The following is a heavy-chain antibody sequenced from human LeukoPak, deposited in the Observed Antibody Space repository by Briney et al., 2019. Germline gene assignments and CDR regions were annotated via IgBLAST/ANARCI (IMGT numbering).Heavy chain of an antibody. V-gene: IGHV3-74*01. Sequence: TGGSLRLSSAESGFTLRSYWMHWVRQAPGKGLVWVSGINSDGSDTSYADDVKGRFTISRDNAKNTLYLQMNSLRAEDTAVYYCARVGIQRYFDYWGQGTLVTVSS. CDR2: INSDGSDT. J-gene: IGHJ4*02. D-gene: IGHD5-18*01. CDR1: GFTLRSYW. CDR3: ARVGIQRYFDY.